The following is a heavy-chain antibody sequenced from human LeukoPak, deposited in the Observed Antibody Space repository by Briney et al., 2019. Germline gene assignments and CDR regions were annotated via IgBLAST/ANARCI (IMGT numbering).Heavy chain of an antibody. CDR1: GFTFSSCW. J-gene: IGHJ4*02. V-gene: IGHV3-7*03. D-gene: IGHD3-22*01. CDR3: ATPLDYYDSSGYHQGGD. CDR2: IKEDGSKK. Sequence: GGSLRLSCAASGFTFSSCWMTWVRQAPGMGLEWVANIKEDGSKKNYVDSVKGRFTIFRDNAKNSLYLQMNSLRAEDTAVYYCATPLDYYDSSGYHQGGDWGQGTLVTVSS.